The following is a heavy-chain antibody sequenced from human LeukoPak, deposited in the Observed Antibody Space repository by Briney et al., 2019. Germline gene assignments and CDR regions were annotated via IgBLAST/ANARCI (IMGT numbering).Heavy chain of an antibody. CDR3: ARGTQIF. CDR1: GFTFSSYW. D-gene: IGHD2/OR15-2a*01. Sequence: GGSLRLSCAASGFTFSSYWMHWVRQTPGKGLVWVSRISTDGSSTTYADSVKGRFTISRDNAKNTLYLQMHSRRAEDTAMYYCARGTQIFWGQGTLVTVSS. CDR2: ISTDGSST. V-gene: IGHV3-74*01. J-gene: IGHJ4*02.